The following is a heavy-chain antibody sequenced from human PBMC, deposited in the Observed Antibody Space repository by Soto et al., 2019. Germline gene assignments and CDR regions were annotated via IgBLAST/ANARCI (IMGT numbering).Heavy chain of an antibody. CDR3: ARGYVVVPAAIRNGMDV. D-gene: IGHD2-2*01. CDR1: GGSFSGYY. Sequence: SETLSLTCAVYGGSFSGYYWSWIRQPPGKGLEWIGEINHSGSTNYNPSLKSRVTISVDTSKNQFSLKLSSVTAADTAVYYCARGYVVVPAAIRNGMDVWGQGTTVTVSS. V-gene: IGHV4-34*01. CDR2: INHSGST. J-gene: IGHJ6*02.